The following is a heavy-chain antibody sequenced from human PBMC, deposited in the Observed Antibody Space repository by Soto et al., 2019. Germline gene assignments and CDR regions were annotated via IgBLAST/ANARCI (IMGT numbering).Heavy chain of an antibody. Sequence: GGSLRLSCTASGFTFGDYAMSWLRQAPGKGLEWVGFIRSKAYGGTTEYAASVKGRFTISRDDSKSIAYLQMNSLKTEDTAVYYCTRRYYYGMDVWGQGTTVTVSS. V-gene: IGHV3-49*03. CDR2: IRSKAYGGTT. J-gene: IGHJ6*02. CDR3: TRRYYYGMDV. CDR1: GFTFGDYA.